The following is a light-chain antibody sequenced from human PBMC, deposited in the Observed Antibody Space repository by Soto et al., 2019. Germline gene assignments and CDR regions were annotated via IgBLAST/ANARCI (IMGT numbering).Light chain of an antibody. CDR3: QQYYSYYS. J-gene: IGKJ2*03. CDR1: QTISFW. CDR2: DAS. V-gene: IGKV1-5*01. Sequence: DIQMTQSPSTLSASVGDRVTLTCRASQTISFWLAWYQQKPGKAPKLLIYDASSLESGVPSRFSGSRSGTEFTLTISSLQPDDFATYYCQQYYSYYSFGQGTKLVIK.